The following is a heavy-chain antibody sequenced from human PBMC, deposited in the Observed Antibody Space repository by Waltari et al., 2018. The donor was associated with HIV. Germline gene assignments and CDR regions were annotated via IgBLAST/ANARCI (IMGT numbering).Heavy chain of an antibody. CDR3: ARHVGGYDSSGYFPYYFDY. Sequence: QLQLQESGPGLVKPSETLSLTCTVSDGSIDRSSYYWGWIRQPPGKGLGWIGSIFYSGSTYDNPSLKSRVTISVDTSKNRFSLKLSSVTAADTAVYYCARHVGGYDSSGYFPYYFDYWGQGALVTVSS. CDR1: DGSIDRSSYY. V-gene: IGHV4-39*01. CDR2: IFYSGST. D-gene: IGHD3-22*01. J-gene: IGHJ4*02.